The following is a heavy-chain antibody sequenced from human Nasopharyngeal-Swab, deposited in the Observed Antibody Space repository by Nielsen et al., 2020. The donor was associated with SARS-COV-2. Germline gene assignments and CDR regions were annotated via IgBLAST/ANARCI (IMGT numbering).Heavy chain of an antibody. CDR1: GGTFSSYA. V-gene: IGHV1-69*13. CDR3: ASSPPPCSGGSCYSYYYYMDV. J-gene: IGHJ6*03. CDR2: IIPIFGTA. Sequence: SVKVSCKASGGTFSSYAISWVRQAPGQGLEWMGGIIPIFGTANYAQKFQGRVTITADESTSTAYMELSSLRSEDTAVYYCASSPPPCSGGSCYSYYYYMDVWGKRTTVTVSS. D-gene: IGHD2-15*01.